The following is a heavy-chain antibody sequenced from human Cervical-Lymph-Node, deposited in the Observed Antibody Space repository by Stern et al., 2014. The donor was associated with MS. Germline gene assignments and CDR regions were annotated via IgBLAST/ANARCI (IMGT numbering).Heavy chain of an antibody. V-gene: IGHV3-30*04. D-gene: IGHD2-15*01. CDR1: GFTFSSYA. CDR2: ISYDGSNK. J-gene: IGHJ4*02. CDR3: ARDAIRYCSGGSCYVY. Sequence: VQLEESGGGVVQPGRSLRLSCAASGFTFSSYAMHWVRQAPGKGLEWVAVISYDGSNKYYADSVKGRFTISRDNSKNTLYLQMNSLRAEDTAVYYCARDAIRYCSGGSCYVYWGQGTLVTVSS.